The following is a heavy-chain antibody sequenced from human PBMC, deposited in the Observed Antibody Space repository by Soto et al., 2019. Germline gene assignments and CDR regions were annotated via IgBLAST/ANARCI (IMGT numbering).Heavy chain of an antibody. CDR3: ARRPVLNSGYDYGWFDP. J-gene: IGHJ5*02. Sequence: PSETLSLTCTVSGGSISSYYWSWIRQPPGKGLEWIGYIYYSGSTNYNPSLKSRVTISVDTSKNQFSLKLSSVTAADTAVYYCARRPVLNSGYDYGWFDPWGQGTLVTVSS. CDR2: IYYSGST. V-gene: IGHV4-59*08. CDR1: GGSISSYY. D-gene: IGHD5-12*01.